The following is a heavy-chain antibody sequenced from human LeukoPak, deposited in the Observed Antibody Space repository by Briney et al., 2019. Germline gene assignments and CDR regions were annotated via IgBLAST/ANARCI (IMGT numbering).Heavy chain of an antibody. V-gene: IGHV5-51*01. D-gene: IGHD1-26*01. J-gene: IGHJ6*03. CDR1: GSIFTSYW. CDR3: ARHWDGQKSSAPGYYYYYYMDV. CDR2: IYHSDSDT. Sequence: GAALEISCEGSGSIFTSYWIGWVRQLPGKGLEWMGIIYHSDSDTKDNPSFQSQLTISADKSSSTSYLQWSSMKASDTAMYYCARHWDGQKSSAPGYYYYYYMDVWGKGTTVTISS.